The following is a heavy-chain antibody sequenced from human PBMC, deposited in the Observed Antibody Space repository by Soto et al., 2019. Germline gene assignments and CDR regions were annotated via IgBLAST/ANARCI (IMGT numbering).Heavy chain of an antibody. Sequence: SETLSLTCTVSGGSISSYYWSWIRQPPGKGLEWIGYIYYSGSTNYNPSLKSRVTISVDTSKNQFSLKLSSVTAADTAVYYCARAYFYDSSGYYINWFDPWGQRTLVTVPS. J-gene: IGHJ5*02. D-gene: IGHD3-22*01. CDR3: ARAYFYDSSGYYINWFDP. CDR1: GGSISSYY. CDR2: IYYSGST. V-gene: IGHV4-59*01.